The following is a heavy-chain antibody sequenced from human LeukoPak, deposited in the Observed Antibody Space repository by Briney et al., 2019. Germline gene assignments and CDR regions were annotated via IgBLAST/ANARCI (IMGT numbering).Heavy chain of an antibody. CDR1: GFTFSSYA. D-gene: IGHD6-13*01. V-gene: IGHV3-23*01. CDR2: ISGSGGST. Sequence: PGGSLSLSCAASGFTFSSYAMSWVRQPAGKGLEWVAAISGSGGSTYYADSVKGRFTISRDNSKNTLYLQMNSLRAEDTAVYYCAKDRAQSSSWYSKYFQHWGQGTLVTVSS. CDR3: AKDRAQSSSWYSKYFQH. J-gene: IGHJ1*01.